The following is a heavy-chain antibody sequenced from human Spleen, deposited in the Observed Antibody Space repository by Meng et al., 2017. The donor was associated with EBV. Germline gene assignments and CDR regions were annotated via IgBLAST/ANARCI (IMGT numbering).Heavy chain of an antibody. D-gene: IGHD6-13*01. CDR2: IFFGGST. J-gene: IGHJ5*02. CDR1: GGSISSGDYY. Sequence: VQRQGSGPELVKPPQTLSLPCAVSGGSISSGDYYWSWIRQPPGTGLEWIGYIFFGGSTNYNPSLKSQVTMSVDTSKNQFSLKLSSVTAADTAVYYCASSLYSSSRVNWFDPWGQGALVTVSS. V-gene: IGHV4-30-4*01. CDR3: ASSLYSSSRVNWFDP.